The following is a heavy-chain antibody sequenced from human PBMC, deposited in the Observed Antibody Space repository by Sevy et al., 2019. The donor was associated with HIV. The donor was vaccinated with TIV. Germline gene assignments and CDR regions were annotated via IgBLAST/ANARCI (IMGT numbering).Heavy chain of an antibody. CDR1: GYTFTGYY. J-gene: IGHJ5*02. D-gene: IGHD3-22*01. Sequence: ASVKVSCKASGYTFTGYYMHWVRQAPGQGLEWMGWISPNSGGTNYAQKFQGRVTMTRDTSISTAYMELSRLGSDDTAVYYCARGGDSSGYYMGSPWFDPWGQGTLVTVSS. CDR2: ISPNSGGT. V-gene: IGHV1-2*02. CDR3: ARGGDSSGYYMGSPWFDP.